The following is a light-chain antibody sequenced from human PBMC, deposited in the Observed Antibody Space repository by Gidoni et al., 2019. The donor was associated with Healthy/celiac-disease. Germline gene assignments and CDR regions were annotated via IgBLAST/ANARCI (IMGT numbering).Light chain of an antibody. V-gene: IGKV3-11*01. CDR1: QSVSTY. CDR3: QQRSNWPQIT. J-gene: IGKJ5*01. CDR2: EAS. Sequence: EIVLTQSPSTLSLSPGELATLSRRASQSVSTYVSWDQQKPGQAPRLLIYEASNGATGIPARFSGSESGKDFTLTISSLEPEDFAVYYCQQRSNWPQITFGQGTRLEIK.